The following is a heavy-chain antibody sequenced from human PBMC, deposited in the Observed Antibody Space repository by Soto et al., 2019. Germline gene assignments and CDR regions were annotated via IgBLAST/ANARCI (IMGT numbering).Heavy chain of an antibody. D-gene: IGHD3-22*01. V-gene: IGHV1-69*13. CDR3: AREPPHYYDSSGSFDY. J-gene: IGHJ4*02. Sequence: GASVKGSCKASGGTFSSYAISWVRQAPGQGLEWMGGIIPIFGTADYAQKFQGRVTITADESTSTAYMELSSLRSEDTAVYYCAREPPHYYDSSGSFDYWGQGTLVTVSS. CDR1: GGTFSSYA. CDR2: IIPIFGTA.